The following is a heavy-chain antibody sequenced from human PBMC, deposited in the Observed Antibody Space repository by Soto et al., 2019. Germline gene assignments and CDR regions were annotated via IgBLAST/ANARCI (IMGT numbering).Heavy chain of an antibody. CDR3: ARDHGDYGDYPRWFDP. CDR2: ISSSSSYI. J-gene: IGHJ5*02. CDR1: GFTFSSYS. Sequence: EVQLVESGGGLVKPGGSLRLSCAASGFTFSSYSMNWVRQAPGKGLEWVSSISSSSSYIYYADSVKGRFTISRDNDKNSLYLQMNSLRAEDTAVYYCARDHGDYGDYPRWFDPWGQGTLDTVSS. V-gene: IGHV3-21*01. D-gene: IGHD4-17*01.